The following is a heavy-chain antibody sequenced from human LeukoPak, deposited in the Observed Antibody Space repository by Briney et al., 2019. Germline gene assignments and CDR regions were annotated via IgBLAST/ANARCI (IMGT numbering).Heavy chain of an antibody. CDR2: IWYDGSNK. V-gene: IGHV3-33*01. J-gene: IGHJ5*02. Sequence: GRSLRLSCAASGFTFSSYGMHWVRQAPGKGLEWVAVIWYDGSNKYYADSVKGRFTISRDNSKNTLYLQMNSLRAEDTAVYYCARDDDSSGYYTGQFDPWGQGTLVTVSS. CDR1: GFTFSSYG. D-gene: IGHD3-22*01. CDR3: ARDDDSSGYYTGQFDP.